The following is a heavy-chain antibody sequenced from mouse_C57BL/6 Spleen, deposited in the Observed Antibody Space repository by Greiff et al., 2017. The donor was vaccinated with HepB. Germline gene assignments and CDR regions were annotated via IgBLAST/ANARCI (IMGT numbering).Heavy chain of an antibody. CDR1: GFTFSDAW. J-gene: IGHJ1*03. V-gene: IGHV6-6*01. CDR2: IRNKGNNHAT. Sequence: EVQLQESGGGLVQPGGSMKLSCAASGFTFSDAWMDWVRQSPEKGLEWVAEIRNKGNNHATYYAESVKGRFTISRDDSKSSVYLQMNSLRAEDTGIYYCRTNYGNYGWYFDVWGTGPTVPVSS. CDR3: RTNYGNYGWYFDV. D-gene: IGHD2-1*01.